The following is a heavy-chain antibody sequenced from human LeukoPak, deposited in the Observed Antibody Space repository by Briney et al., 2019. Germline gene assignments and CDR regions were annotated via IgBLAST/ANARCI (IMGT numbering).Heavy chain of an antibody. J-gene: IGHJ4*02. Sequence: SETLSLTCAVYGGSFSGYYWSWIRQPPVKGLEWIGEINHSGSTNYNPSLKSRVTISVDTSKNQFSLKLSSVTAADTAVYYCARYPGDYGGYAANGDFDYWGQGTLVTVSS. V-gene: IGHV4-34*01. CDR2: INHSGST. D-gene: IGHD4-17*01. CDR3: ARYPGDYGGYAANGDFDY. CDR1: GGSFSGYY.